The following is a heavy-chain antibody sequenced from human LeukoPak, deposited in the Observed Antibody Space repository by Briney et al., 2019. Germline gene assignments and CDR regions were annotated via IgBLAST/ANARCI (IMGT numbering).Heavy chain of an antibody. J-gene: IGHJ4*02. D-gene: IGHD6-19*01. CDR3: ARSPTGYSSGWYGYYFDY. Sequence: LTCGVYGGSFRGYYWSWMRQAPGKGLEWVSYISSSGSTIYYADSVKGGFTISRDNAKNSLYLQMNSLRAEDTAVYYCARSPTGYSSGWYGYYFDYWGQGTLVTVSS. V-gene: IGHV3-11*04. CDR2: ISSSGSTI. CDR1: GGSFRGYY.